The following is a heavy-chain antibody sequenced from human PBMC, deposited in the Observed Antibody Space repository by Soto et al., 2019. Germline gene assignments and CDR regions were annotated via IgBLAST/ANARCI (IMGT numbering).Heavy chain of an antibody. V-gene: IGHV3-7*01. CDR1: GFTFSSYW. Sequence: EVQLVESGGGLVQPGGALRLSCAASGFTFSSYWMSWVRQAPGKGLEWVANIKQDGSEKYYVDSVKGRFTISRDNAKNSLYLQMNSLRAEDTAVYYCARHLGKYSSSSGDYWGQGTLVTVSS. J-gene: IGHJ4*02. CDR3: ARHLGKYSSSSGDY. D-gene: IGHD6-6*01. CDR2: IKQDGSEK.